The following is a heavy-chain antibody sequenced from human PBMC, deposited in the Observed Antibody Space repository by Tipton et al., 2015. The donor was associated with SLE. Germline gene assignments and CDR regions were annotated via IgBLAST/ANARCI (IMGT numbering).Heavy chain of an antibody. V-gene: IGHV3-7*01. CDR3: AGPRPGSRAFDI. CDR2: MRENGSEE. CDR1: GFTFVDYA. Sequence: VQLVQSGGGLVQPGRSLRLSCTTSGFTFVDYAVSWVRQAPGKGLEWVANMRENGSEEAYADSVKGRFSISRDNAKNLLFLQMNSLRADDTAMYYCAGPRPGSRAFDIWGQGTMVTVSS. J-gene: IGHJ3*02.